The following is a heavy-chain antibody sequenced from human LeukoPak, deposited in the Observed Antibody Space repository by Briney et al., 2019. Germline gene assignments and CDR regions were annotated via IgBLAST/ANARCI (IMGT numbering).Heavy chain of an antibody. Sequence: SETLSLTCTVSGSSISTYYWSWIRQPPGKGLEWIGYIYYSGSTNYNPSLKSRVTISIDTSKNQFSLKLSSVTAADTAVYYCARRGYSGYNHDYWGQGTLVTVSS. CDR2: IYYSGST. V-gene: IGHV4-59*01. CDR1: GSSISTYY. J-gene: IGHJ4*02. D-gene: IGHD5-12*01. CDR3: ARRGYSGYNHDY.